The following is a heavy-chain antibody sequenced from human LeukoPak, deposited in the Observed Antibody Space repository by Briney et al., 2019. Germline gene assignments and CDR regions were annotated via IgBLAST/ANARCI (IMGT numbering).Heavy chain of an antibody. V-gene: IGHV1-3*01. Sequence: ASVKVSCKASGYTFTSYAMHWVRQAPGQRLEWMGWINAGNGNTKYSQKFQGRVTMTTDTSTSTAYMELRSLRSDDTAVYYCARLYCSSTSCYAEKLLYYYYGMDVWGQGTTVTVSS. CDR2: INAGNGNT. CDR1: GYTFTSYA. D-gene: IGHD2-2*01. CDR3: ARLYCSSTSCYAEKLLYYYYGMDV. J-gene: IGHJ6*02.